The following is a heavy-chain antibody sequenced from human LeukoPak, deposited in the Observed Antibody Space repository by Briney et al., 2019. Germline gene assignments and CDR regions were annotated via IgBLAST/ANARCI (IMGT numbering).Heavy chain of an antibody. J-gene: IGHJ6*02. V-gene: IGHV4-59*12. CDR2: IYYSGST. Sequence: SETLSLTCTVSGGSISSYYWSWIRQPPGKGLEWIGYIYYSGSTNYNPSLKSRVTISVDTSKNQFSLKLSSVTAADTAVYYCARERGYCSSTSCYYYYYYGMDVWGQGTTVTVSS. D-gene: IGHD2-2*01. CDR3: ARERGYCSSTSCYYYYYYGMDV. CDR1: GGSISSYY.